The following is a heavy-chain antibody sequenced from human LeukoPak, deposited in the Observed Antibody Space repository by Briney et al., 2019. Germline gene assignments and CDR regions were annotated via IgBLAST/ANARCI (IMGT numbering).Heavy chain of an antibody. CDR3: ARMGGNYQFDS. CDR2: IGWNDDK. D-gene: IGHD1-26*01. V-gene: IGHV2-70*04. CDR1: GFSLSTSGMR. Sequence: SGPALVKPTQTLTLTCTFSGFSLSTSGMRVTWIRQPPGKALEWLARIGWNDDKFYSTSLKTRLTISKDTSKSQVVLTMTNVDPVDTGTYYCARMGGNYQFDSWGQGTLVTVSS. J-gene: IGHJ4*02.